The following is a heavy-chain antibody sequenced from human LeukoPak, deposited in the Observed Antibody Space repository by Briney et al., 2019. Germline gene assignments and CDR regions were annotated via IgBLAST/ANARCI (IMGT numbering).Heavy chain of an antibody. CDR3: AKEDYGDYVEGWFDP. D-gene: IGHD4-17*01. V-gene: IGHV3-53*05. CDR2: IYSGGST. J-gene: IGHJ5*02. Sequence: GGSLRLSCAASGFTVSSNYMSWVRQAPGKGLEWVSVIYSGGSTYYADSVKGRFTISRDNSKNTLYLQMNSLRAEDTAVYYCAKEDYGDYVEGWFDPWGQGTLVTVSS. CDR1: GFTVSSNY.